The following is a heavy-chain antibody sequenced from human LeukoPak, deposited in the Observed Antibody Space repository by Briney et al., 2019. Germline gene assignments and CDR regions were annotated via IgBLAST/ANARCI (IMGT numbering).Heavy chain of an antibody. CDR3: ARLFSSGWPYFYGLDA. D-gene: IGHD6-19*01. CDR2: VYYGGDT. CDR1: GGSITSSGVY. J-gene: IGHJ6*02. Sequence: SETLSLTCTVSGGSITSSGVYWGWVRQPPGKGLGWVGCVYYGGDTYYNPSLKSRVTISVDTSKNQFSLSLSSVTAADTALYYCARLFSSGWPYFYGLDAWGQGTTVTVSS. V-gene: IGHV4-39*01.